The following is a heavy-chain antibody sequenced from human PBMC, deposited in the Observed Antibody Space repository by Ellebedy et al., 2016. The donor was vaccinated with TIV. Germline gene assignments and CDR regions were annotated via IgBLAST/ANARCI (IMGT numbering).Heavy chain of an antibody. V-gene: IGHV1-46*01. CDR1: GYTFTSYY. CDR2: LNPSTGGT. J-gene: IGHJ6*02. Sequence: ASVKVSCKASGYTFTSYYMHWVRQAPEQGLEWVGTLNPSTGGTSYAQKFEGRVTLTRDTSISTAYMELSRLRSDDTAVYYCARPSAWGYYYYGMDVWGQGTTVTVSS. CDR3: ARPSAWGYYYYGMDV. D-gene: IGHD3-16*01.